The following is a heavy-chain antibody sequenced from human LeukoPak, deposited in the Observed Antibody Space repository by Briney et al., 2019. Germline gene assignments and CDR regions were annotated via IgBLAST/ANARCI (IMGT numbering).Heavy chain of an antibody. J-gene: IGHJ5*02. CDR2: IYTSGST. D-gene: IGHD5-12*01. CDR1: GGSLSIYY. Sequence: SETLSLTCTVSGGSLSIYYWNWIRQPAGKGLEWIGRIYTSGSTNYTPSLKSRVTMSVDASKNQFSLKLSSVTAGDTAVYYCARCSGNGYDYSWLDPWGQGTLVTVSS. V-gene: IGHV4-4*07. CDR3: ARCSGNGYDYSWLDP.